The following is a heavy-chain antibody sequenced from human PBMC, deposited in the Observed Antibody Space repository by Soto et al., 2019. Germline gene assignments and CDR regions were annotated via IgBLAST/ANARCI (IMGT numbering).Heavy chain of an antibody. CDR2: IYYSGST. J-gene: IGHJ6*04. CDR1: GGSISSYY. Sequence: SETLSLTCTVSGGSISSYYWSWIRQPPGKGLEWIGYIYYSGSTNYNPSLKSRVTISVDTSKNQFSLKLSSVTAADTAVYYCARVLAVAGIRLMDVWGKGTTVTVSS. V-gene: IGHV4-59*01. CDR3: ARVLAVAGIRLMDV. D-gene: IGHD6-19*01.